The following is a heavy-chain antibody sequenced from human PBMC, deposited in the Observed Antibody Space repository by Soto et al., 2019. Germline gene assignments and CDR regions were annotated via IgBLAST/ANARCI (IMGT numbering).Heavy chain of an antibody. Sequence: GGSLRLSCAASGFTFRRYWMSWNRQAKGQALERVAGDKQDGRQRSLVDSGKGRFTMSRDNAKNSLFLQMKSLRAEDTALEYCVRDGSSVWHFDSGGQGTLVTVSS. CDR1: GFTFRRYW. J-gene: IGHJ4*02. CDR3: VRDGSSVWHFDS. CDR2: DKQDGRQR. D-gene: IGHD6-19*01. V-gene: IGHV3-7*01.